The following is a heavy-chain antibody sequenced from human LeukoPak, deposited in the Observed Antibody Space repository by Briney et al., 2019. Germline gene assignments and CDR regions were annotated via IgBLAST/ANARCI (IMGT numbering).Heavy chain of an antibody. Sequence: SETLSLTCTVSGGSISSYYWSWVRQPAGKGLEWIGRIFTSGSTNYNPSLKSRVTMSVDTSKNQFSLKLNSVTAADTAAYYCARDRDSGSSSNRYFFDYWGQGTLVTVSS. CDR1: GGSISSYY. D-gene: IGHD1-26*01. V-gene: IGHV4-4*07. CDR3: ARDRDSGSSSNRYFFDY. J-gene: IGHJ4*02. CDR2: IFTSGST.